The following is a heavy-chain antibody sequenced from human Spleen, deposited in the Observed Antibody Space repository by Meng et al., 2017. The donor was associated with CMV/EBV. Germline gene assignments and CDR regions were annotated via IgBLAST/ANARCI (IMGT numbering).Heavy chain of an antibody. CDR2: ISKSSSPI. J-gene: IGHJ6*02. V-gene: IGHV3-48*04. Sequence: GESLKISCAASGFTFSSYAMSWVRLAPGKGLEWVSYISKSSSPIYYADSVKGRFTISRDNAKNSLYLQMNSLRAEDTAVYYCARLNYYGMDVWGQGTTVTVCS. D-gene: IGHD3-16*01. CDR3: ARLNYYGMDV. CDR1: GFTFSSYA.